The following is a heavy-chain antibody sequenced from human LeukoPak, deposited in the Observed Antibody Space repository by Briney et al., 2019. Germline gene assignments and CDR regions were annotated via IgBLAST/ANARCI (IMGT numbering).Heavy chain of an antibody. Sequence: PSQTLSHTCTVSGGSISSGSYYWSWIRQPAGKGLEWIGRIYTSGSTNYNPSLKSRVTISVDTSKNQFSLKLSSVTAADTAVYYCARGRGDYVWGSYRLYYFDYWGQGTLVTVSS. D-gene: IGHD3-16*02. CDR2: IYTSGST. J-gene: IGHJ4*02. CDR3: ARGRGDYVWGSYRLYYFDY. V-gene: IGHV4-61*02. CDR1: GGSISSGSYY.